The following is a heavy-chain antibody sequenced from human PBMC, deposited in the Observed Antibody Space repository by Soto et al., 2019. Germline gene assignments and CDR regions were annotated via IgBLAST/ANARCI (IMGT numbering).Heavy chain of an antibody. CDR3: ARVGSRDAYNYVLDQ. CDR2: VISASGSV. V-gene: IGHV1-69*06. Sequence: QVQVVQSGAEVKKPGSSLKISCKASGRILSSFPTYWVRHVPGQGLEWMGGVISASGSVTYAPKFQGRVTMTAVNSAGIGYMELTSLTSEDTAIYYCARVGSRDAYNYVLDQWGPGTMVTVSS. J-gene: IGHJ1*01. CDR1: GRILSSFP. D-gene: IGHD5-18*01.